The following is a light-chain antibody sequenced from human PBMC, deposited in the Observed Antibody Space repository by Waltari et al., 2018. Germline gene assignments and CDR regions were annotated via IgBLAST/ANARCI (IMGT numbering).Light chain of an antibody. J-gene: IGKJ2*01. V-gene: IGKV1-5*03. Sequence: DIQMTQSPSTLSASVGDRVTISGRASQSVGTWLDWYQQKPGKAPKLLIYMASSLDSGVPSRFSGSGSGTDFTLTISSLQPDDFATYSCQQYSSFSTFGQGTKV. CDR2: MAS. CDR3: QQYSSFST. CDR1: QSVGTW.